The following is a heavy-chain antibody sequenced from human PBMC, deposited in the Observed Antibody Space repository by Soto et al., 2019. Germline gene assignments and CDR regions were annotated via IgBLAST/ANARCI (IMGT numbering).Heavy chain of an antibody. Sequence: QVQLQQWGAGLLKPSETLSLTCAVYGGSFSGYYWSWIRQPPGKGLEWIGEINHSGSTNYNPSIKSRVTISVDTSKNQFSLKLSSVTAADTAVYYCARGYSSGQDYWGQGTLVTVSS. CDR3: ARGYSSGQDY. CDR2: INHSGST. CDR1: GGSFSGYY. V-gene: IGHV4-34*01. J-gene: IGHJ4*02. D-gene: IGHD6-19*01.